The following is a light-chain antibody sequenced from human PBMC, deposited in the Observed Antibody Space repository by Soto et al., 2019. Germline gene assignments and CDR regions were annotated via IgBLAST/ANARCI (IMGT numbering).Light chain of an antibody. J-gene: IGLJ3*02. CDR1: SSDIGTYNF. Sequence: QSALTQPRSVSGSPGQSVTFSCIGTSSDIGTYNFVSWYQQYPGKVPKLIIYYVTKRPSGVPDRFSGSKSGNTASLTISGLQAEDEADYYCCSYAGTYTLVFGGGTKLTVL. CDR2: YVT. CDR3: CSYAGTYTLV. V-gene: IGLV2-11*01.